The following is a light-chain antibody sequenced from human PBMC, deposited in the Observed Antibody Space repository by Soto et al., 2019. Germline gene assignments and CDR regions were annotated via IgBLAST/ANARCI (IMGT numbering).Light chain of an antibody. Sequence: IVITHAPSTLSVTPLYGATLSCMSSQSVDSNLAWYQQKPGQTPRLLMYGASTRPTGIPARFSGSGSGTDFTLTISSLEPEDFAVYYCQQRSNWPITFGQRTRLEIK. CDR1: QSVDSN. V-gene: IGKV3-11*01. CDR3: QQRSNWPIT. J-gene: IGKJ5*01. CDR2: GAS.